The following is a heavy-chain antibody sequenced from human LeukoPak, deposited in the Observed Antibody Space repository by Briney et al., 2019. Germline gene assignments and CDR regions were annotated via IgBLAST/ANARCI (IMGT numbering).Heavy chain of an antibody. V-gene: IGHV4-59*01. CDR1: GGSISSYY. Sequence: SETLSLTCTVSGGSISSYYWSWIRQPPGKGLEWVGYIYYSGSTNYNPSLKSRVTISVDTSKNQFSLKLSSVTAADTAVYYCARGISTLDYWGQGTLVTVSS. CDR2: IYYSGST. D-gene: IGHD2-15*01. CDR3: ARGISTLDY. J-gene: IGHJ4*02.